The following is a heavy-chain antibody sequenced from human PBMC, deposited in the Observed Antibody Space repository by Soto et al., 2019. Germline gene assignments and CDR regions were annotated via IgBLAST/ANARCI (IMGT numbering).Heavy chain of an antibody. D-gene: IGHD3-3*01. CDR2: IYPGDSDT. CDR1: GYSFTSYW. Sequence: GESLKISCKGSGYSFTSYWIGWVRQMPGKGLEWMGIIYPGDSDTRYSPSFQGQVTISADKSISTAYLQWSSLKASDTAMYYCARVDFWSGYRERSGNCYGMDVWGQGTTVTVSS. CDR3: ARVDFWSGYRERSGNCYGMDV. V-gene: IGHV5-51*01. J-gene: IGHJ6*02.